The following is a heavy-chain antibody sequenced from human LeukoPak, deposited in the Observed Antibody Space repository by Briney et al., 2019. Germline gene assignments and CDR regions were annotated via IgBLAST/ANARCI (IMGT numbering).Heavy chain of an antibody. CDR2: ISGSGGST. V-gene: IGHV3-23*01. CDR1: GFTFSGYG. Sequence: PGGTLRLSCAASGFTFSGYGMSWVRQAPGKGLEWVSAISGSGGSTYYADSVKGRFTISRDNSKNTLYLQMNSLRAEDTAVYYCAKDKLWFGTDAFDIWGQGTMVTVSS. D-gene: IGHD3-10*01. J-gene: IGHJ3*02. CDR3: AKDKLWFGTDAFDI.